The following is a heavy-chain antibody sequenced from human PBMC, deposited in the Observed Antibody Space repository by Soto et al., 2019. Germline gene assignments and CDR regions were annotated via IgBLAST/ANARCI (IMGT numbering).Heavy chain of an antibody. CDR1: GYSFTSYY. D-gene: IGHD3-10*01. Sequence: ASVKVSCKASGYSFTSYYIHWVRQAPGQGLEWMGEINPSGGITRFAQKFEGRVTMTRDTSTSTLYMELSSLRSEDTAVYYCARDVSTSGTYLNWFDPWGQGTLVTAPQ. V-gene: IGHV1-46*01. CDR2: INPSGGIT. J-gene: IGHJ5*02. CDR3: ARDVSTSGTYLNWFDP.